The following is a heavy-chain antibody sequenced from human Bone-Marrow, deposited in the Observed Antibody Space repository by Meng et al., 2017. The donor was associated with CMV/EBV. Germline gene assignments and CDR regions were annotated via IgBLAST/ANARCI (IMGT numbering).Heavy chain of an antibody. CDR2: AGNKANRYTT. CDR3: TKGYSGVDIYAFDV. V-gene: IGHV3-72*01. D-gene: IGHD1-26*01. Sequence: GESLKISCAGSGFIFSDHYIDWVRQAPGKGLEWVGRAGNKANRYTTEYAASVTGRFTFSGDDSENSLYLQMNSLKSEDTAVYYCTKGYSGVDIYAFDVWGHGTLVTVAS. CDR1: GFIFSDHY. J-gene: IGHJ3*01.